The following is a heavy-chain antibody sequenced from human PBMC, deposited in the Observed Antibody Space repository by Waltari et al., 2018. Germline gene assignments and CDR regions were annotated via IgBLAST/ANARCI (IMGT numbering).Heavy chain of an antibody. J-gene: IGHJ6*02. CDR2: ISPDVVDT. D-gene: IGHD2-8*01. V-gene: IGHV1-2*02. Sequence: QVHLVQSGAEVKKPGASVKVSCKASGYTFTANYIHWVRKAPGQGLEWMGRISPDVVDTKYAQKFKGRVTMTTDTSTSTVSMELRRLTSDDTAVYYCVKDGVDSGMDVWGQGTTVTVSS. CDR1: GYTFTANY. CDR3: VKDGVDSGMDV.